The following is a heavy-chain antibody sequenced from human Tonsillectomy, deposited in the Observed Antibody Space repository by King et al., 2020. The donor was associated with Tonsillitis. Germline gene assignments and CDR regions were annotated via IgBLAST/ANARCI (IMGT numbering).Heavy chain of an antibody. CDR3: AKTRPPGRLGDDQNDAFDI. Sequence: VQLVESGGGVVQPGRSLRLSCAASGFTFSSYGMHWVRQAPGKGLEWVAVISYDGSNKYYADSVKGRFTISRDNSKNTLYLQMNSLRAEDTAVYYCAKTRPPGRLGDDQNDAFDIWGQGTMVTVSS. CDR1: GFTFSSYG. CDR2: ISYDGSNK. D-gene: IGHD3-16*01. V-gene: IGHV3-30*18. J-gene: IGHJ3*02.